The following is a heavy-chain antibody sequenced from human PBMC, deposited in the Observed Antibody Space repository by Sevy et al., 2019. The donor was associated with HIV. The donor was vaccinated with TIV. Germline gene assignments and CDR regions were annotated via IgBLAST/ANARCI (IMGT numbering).Heavy chain of an antibody. CDR2: ISGSGGST. V-gene: IGHV3-23*01. CDR1: GFTFSSYA. J-gene: IGHJ4*02. D-gene: IGHD3-22*01. Sequence: GGSLRLSCAASGFTFSSYAMSWVRQAPGKGLEWVSAISGSGGSTYYADSVKGRFTISRDNSKNTLYLQMNSLRAEDTAVYYCAKDLYAYYYDSSGYYSSSDYWGQGTLVTVSS. CDR3: AKDLYAYYYDSSGYYSSSDY.